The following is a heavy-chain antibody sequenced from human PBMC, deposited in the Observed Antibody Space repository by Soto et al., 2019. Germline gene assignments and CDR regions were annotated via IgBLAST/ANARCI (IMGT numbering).Heavy chain of an antibody. Sequence: QVPLVQSGAEVKEPGDSVRVSCEASGYTCTAYHIHWVRQAPGQGLEWMGWINPKFGDTTYAQDFQGRVSMTRDMSISTVYMELSRLTYDDTAIYYCARNMDYYYGRGSGNGHGVWGQGTTVTVFS. J-gene: IGHJ6*02. CDR1: GYTCTAYH. CDR2: INPKFGDT. CDR3: ARNMDYYYGRGSGNGHGV. D-gene: IGHD3-10*02. V-gene: IGHV1-2*02.